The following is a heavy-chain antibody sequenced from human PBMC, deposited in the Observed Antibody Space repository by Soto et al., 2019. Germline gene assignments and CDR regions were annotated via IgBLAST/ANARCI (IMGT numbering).Heavy chain of an antibody. CDR1: GGSISSGGYY. D-gene: IGHD5-12*01. CDR2: IYYSGTT. J-gene: IGHJ5*02. V-gene: IGHV4-31*03. CDR3: ARVVTTTYSRFDP. Sequence: PSETLSLTCTVSGGSISSGGYYWSWIRQFPGKGLEWIGHIYYSGTTSYNPSLKSRVTISVDTSKNQFSLKLNYVTAADTAVYYCARVVTTTYSRFDPWGQGTLVTVSS.